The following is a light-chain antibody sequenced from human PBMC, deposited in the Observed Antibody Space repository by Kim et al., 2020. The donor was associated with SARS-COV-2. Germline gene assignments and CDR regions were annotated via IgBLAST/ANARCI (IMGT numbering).Light chain of an antibody. Sequence: AAVGDRVTITCRASQDISNYVAWYQQKPGKVPRLLIFAASALQSGVPSRFSGSGSGTDFTLTISSLQPEDVATYYCQKYNIVPWTFGQGTKVDIK. CDR2: AAS. V-gene: IGKV1-27*01. J-gene: IGKJ1*01. CDR1: QDISNY. CDR3: QKYNIVPWT.